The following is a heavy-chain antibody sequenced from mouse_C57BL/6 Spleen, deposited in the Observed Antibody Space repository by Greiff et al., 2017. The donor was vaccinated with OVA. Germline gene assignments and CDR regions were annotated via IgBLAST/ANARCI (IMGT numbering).Heavy chain of an antibody. CDR3: TRGEVVAHYYAMDY. D-gene: IGHD1-1*01. V-gene: IGHV1-15*01. Sequence: SGAELVRPGASVTLSCKASGYTFTDYEMHWVKQTPVHGLEWIGAIDPETGGTAYNQKFKGKAILTADKSSSTAYMELRSLTSEDSAVYYCTRGEVVAHYYAMDYWGQGTSVTVSS. CDR2: IDPETGGT. CDR1: GYTFTDYE. J-gene: IGHJ4*01.